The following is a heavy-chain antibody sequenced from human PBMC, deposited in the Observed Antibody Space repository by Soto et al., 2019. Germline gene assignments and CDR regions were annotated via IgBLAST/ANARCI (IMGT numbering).Heavy chain of an antibody. CDR2: ISSSSSYI. Sequence: GGSLRLSCAASGFTFSSYSMNWVRQAPGKGLEWVSSISSSSSYIYYADSVKGRFTISRDNAKNSLYLQMNSLRAEDTAVYYCARDLSIAARMTNWGQGTMVTVSS. V-gene: IGHV3-21*01. D-gene: IGHD6-6*01. CDR1: GFTFSSYS. CDR3: ARDLSIAARMTN. J-gene: IGHJ3*01.